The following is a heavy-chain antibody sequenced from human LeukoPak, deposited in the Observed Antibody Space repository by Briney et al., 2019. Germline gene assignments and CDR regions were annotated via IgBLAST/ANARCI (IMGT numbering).Heavy chain of an antibody. CDR3: ARSRIAAAGTRGVGWFDP. CDR1: GGSFSGYY. J-gene: IGHJ5*02. D-gene: IGHD6-13*01. Sequence: SETLSLTCAVYGGSFSGYYWSWIRQPPGKGLEWIGEINHSGSTNYNPSLKSRVTISVDTSKNQFSLKLSSVTAADTAVYYCARSRIAAAGTRGVGWFDPWGQGTLVTVSS. CDR2: INHSGST. V-gene: IGHV4-34*01.